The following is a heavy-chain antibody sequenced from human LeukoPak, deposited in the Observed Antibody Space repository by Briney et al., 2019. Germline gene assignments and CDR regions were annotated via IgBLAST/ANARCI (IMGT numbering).Heavy chain of an antibody. Sequence: GGSLRLSCTASGFTFSSYGMHWVRQAPGKGLEWVAVIWFDGSNKYYEDSVKGRFTISRDNSKNTLYLQMNSLRAEDTAVYYCARALEVRGVPFYGLDVWGQGTTVTVSS. D-gene: IGHD2-8*02. V-gene: IGHV3-33*01. CDR2: IWFDGSNK. J-gene: IGHJ6*02. CDR1: GFTFSSYG. CDR3: ARALEVRGVPFYGLDV.